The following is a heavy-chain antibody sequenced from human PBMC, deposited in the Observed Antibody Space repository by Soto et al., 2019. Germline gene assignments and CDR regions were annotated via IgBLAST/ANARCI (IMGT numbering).Heavy chain of an antibody. CDR1: GGAISSYA. CDR2: IIPVSGTT. J-gene: IGHJ4*02. CDR3: ARGPAVDVGPTYFDH. V-gene: IGHV1-69*01. D-gene: IGHD1-26*01. Sequence: QVQLVQSGAEVKKPGSSVKVSCKAIGGAISSYAISWVRQAPGHGLEWMGGIIPVSGTTTYAQKFQARVTITADESTTSAYMELSSLRSEDTAVYYCARGPAVDVGPTYFDHWGQGTPVTVSP.